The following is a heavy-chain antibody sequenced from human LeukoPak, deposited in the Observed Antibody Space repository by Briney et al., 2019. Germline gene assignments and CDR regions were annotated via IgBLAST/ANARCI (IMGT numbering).Heavy chain of an antibody. CDR2: INPSGSST. D-gene: IGHD1-26*01. V-gene: IGHV1-46*01. Sequence: ASVKVSCKASGYTFTSYYMHWVRQAPGQGLEWMGLINPSGSSTSYAQKFQGRLSLTRDMSASTDYMELSSLRSEDTAVYYCARDNSVGDTAWWFDPWGQGTLVTVSS. CDR3: ARDNSVGDTAWWFDP. J-gene: IGHJ5*02. CDR1: GYTFTSYY.